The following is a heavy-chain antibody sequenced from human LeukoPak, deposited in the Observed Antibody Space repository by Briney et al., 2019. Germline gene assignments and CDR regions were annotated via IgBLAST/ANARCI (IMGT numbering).Heavy chain of an antibody. CDR3: ARDGYCSSGSCHPFDY. D-gene: IGHD2-15*01. Sequence: SVKVSCKASGFTFTSSAMQWVRQARGQRLEWIGWIVVGSGNTNYAQKFQERVTITRDMSTSTAYMELSSLRSEDTAVYYCARDGYCSSGSCHPFDYWGQGTLVTVSS. V-gene: IGHV1-58*02. CDR1: GFTFTSSA. J-gene: IGHJ4*02. CDR2: IVVGSGNT.